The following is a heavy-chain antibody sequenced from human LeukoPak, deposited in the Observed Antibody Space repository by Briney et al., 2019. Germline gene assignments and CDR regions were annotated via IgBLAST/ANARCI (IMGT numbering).Heavy chain of an antibody. D-gene: IGHD3-9*01. CDR2: ISSSSSYI. CDR1: GFTFSSYS. CDR3: ARDLGEVYFDWFPTHHDAFDI. Sequence: GGSLRLSCAASGFTFSSYSMNWVRQAPGKGLEWVSSISSSSSYIYYADSVKGRFTISRDNAKNSLYLQMNSLRAEDTAVYYCARDLGEVYFDWFPTHHDAFDIWGQGTMVTVSS. V-gene: IGHV3-21*01. J-gene: IGHJ3*02.